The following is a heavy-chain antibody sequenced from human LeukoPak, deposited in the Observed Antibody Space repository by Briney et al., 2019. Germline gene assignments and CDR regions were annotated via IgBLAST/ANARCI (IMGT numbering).Heavy chain of an antibody. Sequence: SETLSLTCTVSGGSISSYYWSWMRQSPGKGLEWVGYIYYSGSTNYNPSLKSRVTISLDTSKNQFSLQLSSVTAADTAVYYCASTDWNYARWGQGILVTVSS. D-gene: IGHD1-7*01. CDR1: GGSISSYY. CDR3: ASTDWNYAR. J-gene: IGHJ4*02. V-gene: IGHV4-59*08. CDR2: IYYSGST.